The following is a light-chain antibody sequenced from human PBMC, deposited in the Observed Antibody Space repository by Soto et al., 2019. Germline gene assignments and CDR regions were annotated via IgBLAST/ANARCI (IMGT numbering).Light chain of an antibody. CDR3: QQYDNLPT. CDR2: DAS. Sequence: DIQMTQSPSSLSASLGDRVTISCRASQSFSNNLNWYQQKAGKAPKLLIYDASNLETGVPSRFSGSGSGTDFTFTISSLQPEDIATYYCQQYDNLPTFGGGTKVDI. J-gene: IGKJ4*01. CDR1: QSFSNN. V-gene: IGKV1-33*01.